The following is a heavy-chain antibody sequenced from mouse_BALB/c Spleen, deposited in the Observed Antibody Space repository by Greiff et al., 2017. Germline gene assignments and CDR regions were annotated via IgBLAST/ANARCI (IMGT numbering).Heavy chain of an antibody. J-gene: IGHJ3*01. CDR3: AREDYDYPFAY. D-gene: IGHD2-4*01. Sequence: ESGPGLVKPSQSLSLTCSVTGYSITSGYYWNWIRQFPGNKLEWMGYISYDGINNYNPSLKNRISITRDTSKNQFFLKLNSVTTEDTATYYCAREDYDYPFAYWGQGTLVTVSA. CDR2: ISYDGIN. CDR1: GYSITSGYY. V-gene: IGHV3-6*02.